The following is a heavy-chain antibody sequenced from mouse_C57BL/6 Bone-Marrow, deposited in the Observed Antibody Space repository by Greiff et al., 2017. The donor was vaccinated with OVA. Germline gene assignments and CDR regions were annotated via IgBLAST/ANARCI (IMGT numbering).Heavy chain of an antibody. CDR3: TRSLITTGFDY. CDR2: IYPGNSDT. CDR1: GYTFTSYW. V-gene: IGHV1-5*01. J-gene: IGHJ2*01. Sequence: DVQLQESGTVLARPGASVKMSCKTSGYTFTSYWMHWVKQRPGQGLEWIGAIYPGNSDTSYNQKFKGKAKLTAVTSASTAYMELSSLTNEDSAVYYCTRSLITTGFDYWGQGTTLTVSS. D-gene: IGHD1-1*01.